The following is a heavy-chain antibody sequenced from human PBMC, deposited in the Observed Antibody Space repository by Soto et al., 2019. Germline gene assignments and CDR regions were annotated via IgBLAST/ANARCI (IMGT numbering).Heavy chain of an antibody. Sequence: SVKVSCKASGGTLSSYSISWVRQSPGQGLEWMGGSIPIFGTANYAQKFQGRVTITADESTSTAYMELISLRSEDTAVYYCAREGSSSSFDPWGQGTLVT. CDR1: GGTLSSYS. D-gene: IGHD6-13*01. V-gene: IGHV1-69*13. J-gene: IGHJ5*02. CDR3: AREGSSSSFDP. CDR2: SIPIFGTA.